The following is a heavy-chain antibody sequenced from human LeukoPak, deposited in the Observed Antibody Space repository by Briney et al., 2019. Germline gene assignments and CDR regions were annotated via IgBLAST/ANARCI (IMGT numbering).Heavy chain of an antibody. V-gene: IGHV3-20*04. J-gene: IGHJ4*02. CDR2: INWNGGGT. Sequence: PGGSLRLPCAATGFSFKDYGMHWVRQPPGKGLEWVSAINWNGGGTDYADSVKGRFTISRDNAKNSLYLQMNSLRAEDTALYYCAKDRDSGSYQAGGLVQNFDYWGQGTLVTVSS. D-gene: IGHD1-26*01. CDR3: AKDRDSGSYQAGGLVQNFDY. CDR1: GFSFKDYG.